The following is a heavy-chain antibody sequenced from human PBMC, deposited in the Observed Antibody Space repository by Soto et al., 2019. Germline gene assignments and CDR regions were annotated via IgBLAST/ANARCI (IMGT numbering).Heavy chain of an antibody. CDR2: IYYSGST. J-gene: IGHJ6*03. CDR3: ARDGDSSSSGYYYYYMDV. V-gene: IGHV4-31*03. D-gene: IGHD6-6*01. Sequence: SETLSLTCTVSGGSISSGGYYWSWIRQHPGKGLEWIGYIYYSGSTYYNPSLKSRVTISVDTSKNQFSLKLSSVTAADTAVYYCARDGDSSSSGYYYYYMDVWGKGTKVTVSS. CDR1: GGSISSGGYY.